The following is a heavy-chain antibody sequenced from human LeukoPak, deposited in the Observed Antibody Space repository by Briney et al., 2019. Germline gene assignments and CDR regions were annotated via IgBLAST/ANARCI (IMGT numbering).Heavy chain of an antibody. CDR2: ISAYNGNT. Sequence: GASVKVSCKASGYTFTSYGISWVRQAPGQGLEWMGWISAYNGNTNYAQKLQGRVTMTTDTSTSTAYMELRSLRSDDTAVYYCARDHLTRHGGYYYDSSGYYYGNYWGQGTLVTVSS. V-gene: IGHV1-18*01. CDR3: ARDHLTRHGGYYYDSSGYYYGNY. CDR1: GYTFTSYG. J-gene: IGHJ4*02. D-gene: IGHD3-22*01.